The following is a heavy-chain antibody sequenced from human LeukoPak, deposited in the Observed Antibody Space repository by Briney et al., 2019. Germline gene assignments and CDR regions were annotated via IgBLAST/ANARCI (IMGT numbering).Heavy chain of an antibody. D-gene: IGHD1-14*01. CDR2: INQDGSEK. CDR3: ASYITTSGYFDY. V-gene: IGHV3-7*05. Sequence: PGGSLRLSCAASGFTFSNYWMNWVRQAPGKGLEWVANINQDGSEKYYVDSVKGRFTISRDNAKNSLYLQMNSLRAEDTAVYYCASYITTSGYFDYWGQGTLVTVSS. J-gene: IGHJ4*02. CDR1: GFTFSNYW.